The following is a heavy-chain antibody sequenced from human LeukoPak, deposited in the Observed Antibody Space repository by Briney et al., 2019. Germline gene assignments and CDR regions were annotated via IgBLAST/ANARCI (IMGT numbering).Heavy chain of an antibody. V-gene: IGHV4-59*01. Sequence: PSETLSLTCTVSGGSISSYYWSWIRRPPGKGLEWNGYIYYSGSTNYNPSLKSRVTISVDTSKNQFSLKLRSVTAADTAVYYCARVTGYVIEDYFDYWGQGTLVTVSS. J-gene: IGHJ4*02. D-gene: IGHD3-22*01. CDR3: ARVTGYVIEDYFDY. CDR1: GGSISSYY. CDR2: IYYSGST.